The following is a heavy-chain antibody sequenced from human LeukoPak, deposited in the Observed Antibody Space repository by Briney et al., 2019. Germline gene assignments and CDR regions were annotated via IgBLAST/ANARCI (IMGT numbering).Heavy chain of an antibody. CDR3: ARQARTALNYFDY. V-gene: IGHV4-31*03. CDR1: GGSISSGGYY. J-gene: IGHJ4*02. D-gene: IGHD6-6*01. CDR2: IYYSGST. Sequence: SQTLSLTRTVSGGSISSGGYYWSWIRQHPGKGLEWIGYIYYSGSTYYNPSLKSRVTISVDTSKNQFPLKLSSVTAADTAVYYCARQARTALNYFDYWGQGTLVTVSS.